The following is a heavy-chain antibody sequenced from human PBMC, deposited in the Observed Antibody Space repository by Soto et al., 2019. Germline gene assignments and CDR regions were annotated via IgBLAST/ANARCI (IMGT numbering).Heavy chain of an antibody. J-gene: IGHJ4*02. Sequence: EVQLLESGGGLVQPGGSLRLSCAASGFTFSSYAMSWVRQAPGKGLEWVSAISGSGGSTYYADSVKGRFTISRDNSKNTLYLQVNSLRAGDTAVYYGAKDWGGGFMVRGVIRDPPDYWGQGTLVTVSS. CDR2: ISGSGGST. D-gene: IGHD3-10*01. CDR1: GFTFSSYA. V-gene: IGHV3-23*01. CDR3: AKDWGGGFMVRGVIRDPPDY.